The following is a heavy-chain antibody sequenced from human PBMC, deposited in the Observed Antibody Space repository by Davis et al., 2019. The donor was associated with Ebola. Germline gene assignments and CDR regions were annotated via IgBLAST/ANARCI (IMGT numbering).Heavy chain of an antibody. CDR2: TRYDGSNK. D-gene: IGHD3-3*01. J-gene: IGHJ6*04. CDR1: GFTFSSYG. CDR3: AKSGLSFGVVKYHYGMDV. V-gene: IGHV3-30*02. Sequence: GGSLRLSCAASGFTFSSYGMHWVRQAPGKGLEWVAFTRYDGSNKYHTDSVKGRFTISRDNSKKTLYLQMNSLRAEDTAVYYCAKSGLSFGVVKYHYGMDVWGKGTTVTVSS.